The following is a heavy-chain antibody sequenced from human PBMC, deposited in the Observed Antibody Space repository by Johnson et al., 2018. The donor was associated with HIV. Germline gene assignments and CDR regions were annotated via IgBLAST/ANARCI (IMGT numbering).Heavy chain of an antibody. D-gene: IGHD2-15*01. J-gene: IGHJ3*02. CDR2: INTGGST. Sequence: VQLVESGGGLVQPGGSLRLSCAASGFTVNSNYINWVRQAPGKWLECVSGINTGGSTYYADSVKGRITISRDNSKNTLYLHMNSLRAEDTAVYYCARPVVAATKGAFDIWGQGTMVTVSS. CDR3: ARPVVAATKGAFDI. CDR1: GFTVNSNY. V-gene: IGHV3-66*04.